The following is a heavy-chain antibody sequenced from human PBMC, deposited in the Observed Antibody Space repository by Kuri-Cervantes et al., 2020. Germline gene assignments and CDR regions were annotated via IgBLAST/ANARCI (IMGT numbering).Heavy chain of an antibody. CDR3: ARQGYWDGDY. Sequence: GGSLRLSCRGSGYVFFRHWIAWVRQMPGKGLEWMGIIYPGDSDTRYSPSFQGQVTISADKSISTAYLQWSSLKASDTAMYYCARQGYWDGDYWGQGTLVTVSS. D-gene: IGHD1-26*01. CDR1: GYVFFRHW. CDR2: IYPGDSDT. J-gene: IGHJ4*02. V-gene: IGHV5-51*01.